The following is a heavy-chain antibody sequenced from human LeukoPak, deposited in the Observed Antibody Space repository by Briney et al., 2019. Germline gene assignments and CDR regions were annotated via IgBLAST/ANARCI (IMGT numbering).Heavy chain of an antibody. J-gene: IGHJ5*01. Sequence: PGGSLRLSCSASGFTFSTYVMHWVRQAPGKGLEYVSAISSDGGGTYYADSVKGRFTISRDNSKNTLYLQMSSLRAEDTAVYYCVKRYSSGWYASWGQGTLVTVSS. D-gene: IGHD6-19*01. CDR3: VKRYSSGWYAS. V-gene: IGHV3-64D*09. CDR1: GFTFSTYV. CDR2: ISSDGGGT.